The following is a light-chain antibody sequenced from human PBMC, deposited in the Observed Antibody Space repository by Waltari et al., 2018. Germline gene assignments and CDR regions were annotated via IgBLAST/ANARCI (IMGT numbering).Light chain of an antibody. Sequence: QSALTQPPPASGSPGQSVTLSCTRNSSDLGGFNDFSWYQQHPGKAPKLTLYEVSKRPSGVPDRISGSKSGNTAARIVSGLQAEDEADYYCSSYAGNNIFVVFGGGTRLTVL. CDR1: SSDLGGFND. J-gene: IGLJ2*01. V-gene: IGLV2-8*01. CDR2: EVS. CDR3: SSYAGNNIFVV.